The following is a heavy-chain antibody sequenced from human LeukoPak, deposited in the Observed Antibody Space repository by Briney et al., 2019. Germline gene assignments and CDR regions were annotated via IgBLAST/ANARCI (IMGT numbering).Heavy chain of an antibody. CDR1: GGSISSSSYY. Sequence: SETLSLTCTVSGGSISSSSYYWGWIRQPPGKGLEWIGSIYYSGSTYYNPSLKSRVTISVDTSKNQFSLKLSSVTAADTAVYYCASKPVDSAITGRPRGDAFDIWGQGAMVTVSS. CDR2: IYYSGST. CDR3: ASKPVDSAITGRPRGDAFDI. V-gene: IGHV4-39*01. D-gene: IGHD1-20*01. J-gene: IGHJ3*02.